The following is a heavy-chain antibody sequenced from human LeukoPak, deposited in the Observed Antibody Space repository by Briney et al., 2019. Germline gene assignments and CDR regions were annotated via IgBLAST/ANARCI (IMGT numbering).Heavy chain of an antibody. CDR3: ARDSFDNWFDP. CDR1: GYTFTSYA. D-gene: IGHD2-15*01. V-gene: IGHV1-3*01. Sequence: GASVKVSCKASGYTFTSYAMHWVRQAPGQRLEWMGWINAGNGNTKYSQKFQGRVTITRDTFASTAYMELSSLRSEDTAVYYCARDSFDNWFDPWGQGTLVTVSS. J-gene: IGHJ5*02. CDR2: INAGNGNT.